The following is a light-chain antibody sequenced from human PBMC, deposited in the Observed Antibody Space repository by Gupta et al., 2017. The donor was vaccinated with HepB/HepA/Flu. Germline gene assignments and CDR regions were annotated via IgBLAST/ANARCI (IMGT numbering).Light chain of an antibody. J-gene: IGKJ1*01. V-gene: IGKV1-5*03. CDR2: EAS. Sequence: IQLTQSPSTLSASVGDRVTITCRASQSISSRLAWYQQKPGRAPNLLIYEASTLESGVPSRFSGSGSETEFTLTISSLQPDDFATYFCQHYSSFSRTFGQGTKVEI. CDR3: QHYSSFSRT. CDR1: QSISSR.